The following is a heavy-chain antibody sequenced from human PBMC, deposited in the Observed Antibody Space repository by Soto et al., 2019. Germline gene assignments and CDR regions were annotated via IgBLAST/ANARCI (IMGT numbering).Heavy chain of an antibody. D-gene: IGHD5-18*01. Sequence: GESLKISCKGSGYSFTSYWSGWLRQMPGKGLEWMGIIYPGDSDTRYSPSFQGQVTISADKSISTAYLQWSSLKASDTAMYYCARQFTAMENYYYYGMDVWGQGTTVTVSS. CDR1: GYSFTSYW. CDR3: ARQFTAMENYYYYGMDV. V-gene: IGHV5-51*02. CDR2: IYPGDSDT. J-gene: IGHJ6*02.